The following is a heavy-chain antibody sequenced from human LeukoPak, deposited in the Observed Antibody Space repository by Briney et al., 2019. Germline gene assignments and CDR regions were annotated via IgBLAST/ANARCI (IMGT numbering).Heavy chain of an antibody. CDR1: GFTFSHYW. CDR2: INGDGSEK. Sequence: GGSLRLSCVASGFTFSHYWMSWVRQAPGKGLEWVANINGDGSEKYHVNSVTGRFTLSRENAKNSLFLQMNSLRAEDTAVYYCGRDDWGPADYWGQGTLVTVSS. D-gene: IGHD3-9*01. CDR3: GRDDWGPADY. V-gene: IGHV3-7*01. J-gene: IGHJ4*02.